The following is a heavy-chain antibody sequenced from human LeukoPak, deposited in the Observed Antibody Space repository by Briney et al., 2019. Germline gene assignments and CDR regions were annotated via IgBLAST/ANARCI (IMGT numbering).Heavy chain of an antibody. J-gene: IGHJ4*02. CDR3: TRALSYYGSGSYFSDY. Sequence: GGSLRLSCTASGFTFGDYAMSWFRQAPGKGLEWVGFIRSKAYGGTTEYAASVKGRFTISRDDSKSIAYLQMNSLKTEDAAVYYCTRALSYYGSGSYFSDYWGQGTLVTVSS. V-gene: IGHV3-49*03. CDR2: IRSKAYGGTT. CDR1: GFTFGDYA. D-gene: IGHD3-10*01.